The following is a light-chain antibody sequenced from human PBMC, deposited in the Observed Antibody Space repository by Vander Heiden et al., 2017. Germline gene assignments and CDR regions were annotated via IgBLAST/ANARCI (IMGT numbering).Light chain of an antibody. CDR1: SSDVGGYNY. V-gene: IGLV2-14*01. J-gene: IGLJ1*01. CDR2: DVS. Sequence: QPALTQPPSVSGSPGQSITISCTGPSSDVGGYNYVAWYQQHPGKAPKLMIYDVSNRPSGVSNRFSGSKSGNTASLTISGLQAEDEADDYCSSYTSSSSDVFGTGTKVTVL. CDR3: SSYTSSSSDV.